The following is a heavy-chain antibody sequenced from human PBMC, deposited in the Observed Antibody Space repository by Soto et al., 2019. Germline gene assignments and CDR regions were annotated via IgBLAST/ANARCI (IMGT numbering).Heavy chain of an antibody. D-gene: IGHD3-16*01. V-gene: IGHV4-59*01. CDR3: ARELGRTVWGSSFYFDY. CDR2: IYYSGST. CDR1: GGSISSYY. Sequence: SETLSLTCTVSGGSISSYYWSWIRQPPGKGLEWIGYIYYSGSTNYNPSLKSRVPISVDTSKNQFSLKLSSVTAADTAVYYCARELGRTVWGSSFYFDYWGQGTLVTVS. J-gene: IGHJ4*02.